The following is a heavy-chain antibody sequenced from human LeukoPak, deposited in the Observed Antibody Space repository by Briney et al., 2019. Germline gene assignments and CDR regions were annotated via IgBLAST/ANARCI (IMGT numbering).Heavy chain of an antibody. D-gene: IGHD6-13*01. CDR3: ARDLGKAGTY. J-gene: IGHJ4*02. V-gene: IGHV3-66*01. Sequence: PGGSPRPSLAAPGFPVSSNYNSRVRPAPGKGLEWVSVIYTGGNTYHADSVKGRFTISRDNSKNTLYLQMNSLRAEDTAVYYCARDLGKAGTYWGQGTLVTVSS. CDR1: GFPVSSNY. CDR2: IYTGGNT.